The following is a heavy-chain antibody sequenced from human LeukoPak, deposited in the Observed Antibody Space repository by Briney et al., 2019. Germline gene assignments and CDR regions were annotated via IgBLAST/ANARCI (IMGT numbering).Heavy chain of an antibody. D-gene: IGHD3-22*01. V-gene: IGHV3-30*02. CDR1: GFTFSSYG. J-gene: IGHJ4*02. Sequence: PGGSLRLSCAASGFTFSSYGMHWVHQAPGKGLEWVAFIRYDGSNKYYADSVKGRFTISRDNSKNTLYLQMNSLRAEDTAVYYCASPLRLNYYDSSGYGYWGQGTLVTVSS. CDR2: IRYDGSNK. CDR3: ASPLRLNYYDSSGYGY.